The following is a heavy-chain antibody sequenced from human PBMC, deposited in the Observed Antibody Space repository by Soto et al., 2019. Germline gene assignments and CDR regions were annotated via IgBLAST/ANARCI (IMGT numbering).Heavy chain of an antibody. CDR1: GFTFSSYA. J-gene: IGHJ1*01. CDR2: ISGSGGST. CDR3: AKWSLGGSYKYFQH. V-gene: IGHV3-23*01. Sequence: GGSLRLSCAASGFTFSSYAMSWVRQAPGKGLEWVSAISGSGGSTYYADSGKGRFTISRYNSKNTLYLQMNSLRAEDTAVYYCAKWSLGGSYKYFQHWGQGTLVTVSS. D-gene: IGHD1-26*01.